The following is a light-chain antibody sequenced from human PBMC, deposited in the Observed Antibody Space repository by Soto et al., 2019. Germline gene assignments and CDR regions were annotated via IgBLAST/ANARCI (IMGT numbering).Light chain of an antibody. Sequence: QSALTQPASVSGSPGQSITISCTGTSSDIGAYNYVSWYQQHPGKAPRLMIYEVSTRPSGVSNRFSGSKSGYMASLTISGLQAEDEADYYCSSYAGTNFFYVLGTGTKLTVL. CDR1: SSDIGAYNY. J-gene: IGLJ1*01. CDR2: EVS. V-gene: IGLV2-14*01. CDR3: SSYAGTNFFYV.